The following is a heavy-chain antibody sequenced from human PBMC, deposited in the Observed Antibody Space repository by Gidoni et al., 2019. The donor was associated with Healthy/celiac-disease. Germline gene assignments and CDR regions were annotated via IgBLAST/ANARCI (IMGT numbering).Heavy chain of an antibody. J-gene: IGHJ5*02. V-gene: IGHV3-53*01. Sequence: EVQLVESGGGLIQPGGSLRLSCAASGFTVSSNYMSWVRQAPGKGLAWVSVIYSGGSTYYADSVKGRFTISRDNSKNTLYLQMNSLRAEDTAVYYCARMEQWLVTPPNNWFDPWGQGTLVTVSS. CDR1: GFTVSSNY. CDR2: IYSGGST. D-gene: IGHD6-19*01. CDR3: ARMEQWLVTPPNNWFDP.